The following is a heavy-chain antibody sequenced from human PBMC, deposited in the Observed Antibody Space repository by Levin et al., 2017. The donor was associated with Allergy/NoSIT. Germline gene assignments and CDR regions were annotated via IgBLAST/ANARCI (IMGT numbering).Heavy chain of an antibody. D-gene: IGHD3-10*01. J-gene: IGHJ5*02. V-gene: IGHV4-61*01. Sequence: PSETLSLTCTVSGGSVTSGPYYWIWIRQPPGTGLEWIGYINYSGGTKYNPSLKSRVTISLDTSKNQFSLKLSSVTAADTAVYYCARGEYYFGSGNWFDPWGQGTLVTVSS. CDR3: ARGEYYFGSGNWFDP. CDR1: GGSVTSGPYY. CDR2: INYSGGT.